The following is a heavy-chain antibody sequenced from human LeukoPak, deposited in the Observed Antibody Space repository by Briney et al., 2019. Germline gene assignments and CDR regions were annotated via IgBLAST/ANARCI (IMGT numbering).Heavy chain of an antibody. CDR1: GFTFSSYG. V-gene: IGHV3-30*02. CDR3: AKDLRYCSSTSCYRGSYNWFDP. Sequence: GGSLRLSCAASGFTFSSYGMHWVRQAPGKGREGVAFIRYDGSNKYYADSVKGRFTISRDNSKNTRYLQMTSLRAEDTAVYYCAKDLRYCSSTSCYRGSYNWFDPWGQGTLVTVSS. CDR2: IRYDGSNK. D-gene: IGHD2-2*01. J-gene: IGHJ5*02.